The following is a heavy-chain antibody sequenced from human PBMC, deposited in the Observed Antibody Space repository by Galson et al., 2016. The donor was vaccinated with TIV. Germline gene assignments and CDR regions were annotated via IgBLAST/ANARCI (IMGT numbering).Heavy chain of an antibody. D-gene: IGHD3-22*01. CDR2: INPSSGGT. CDR1: GYRFTGYH. V-gene: IGHV1-2*04. CDR3: ARGGFLKDYGDRSGYYPLDY. Sequence: SVKVSCKASGYRFTGYHIHWLRQAPGQGLEWMGWINPSSGGTKSAQKFQGWVTMTRDTSISTAYMELSSLKSDDTAVYYCARGGFLKDYGDRSGYYPLDYWGQGTLLTVSA. J-gene: IGHJ4*02.